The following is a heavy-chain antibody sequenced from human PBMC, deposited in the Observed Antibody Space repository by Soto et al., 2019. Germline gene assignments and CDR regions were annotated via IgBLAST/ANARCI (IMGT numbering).Heavy chain of an antibody. CDR1: GFSLSTSGVG. J-gene: IGHJ4*02. Sequence: QITLKESGPPLVKPTQTLTLTCTFSGFSLSTSGVGVGWIRQPPGKALEWLALIYWDDDKRYSPSLKSRLTITKDTSKNQVVLTMTNMDPVDTATYYCAHRRAVPYYYDSSGYYNYWGQGTLVTVSS. V-gene: IGHV2-5*02. CDR2: IYWDDDK. CDR3: AHRRAVPYYYDSSGYYNY. D-gene: IGHD3-22*01.